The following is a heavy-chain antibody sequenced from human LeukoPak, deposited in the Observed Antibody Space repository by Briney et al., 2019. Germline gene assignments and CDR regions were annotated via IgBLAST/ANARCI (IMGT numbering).Heavy chain of an antibody. CDR2: IYSGGST. CDR3: ARALYSSGWYPFDY. D-gene: IGHD6-19*01. Sequence: HPGGSLRLSCAASGFTVSSNYMSWVRQAPGKGLEWVPVIYSGGSTYYADSVKGRFTISRDNSKNTLYLQMNSLRAEDTAVYYCARALYSSGWYPFDYWGQGTLVTVSS. V-gene: IGHV3-66*02. CDR1: GFTVSSNY. J-gene: IGHJ4*02.